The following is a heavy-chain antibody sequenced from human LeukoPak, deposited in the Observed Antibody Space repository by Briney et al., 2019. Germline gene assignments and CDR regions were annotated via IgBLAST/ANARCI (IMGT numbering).Heavy chain of an antibody. CDR3: AKDWGYTTMVSYYFDY. CDR1: GFTFSGYG. CDR2: IWYDGNNK. D-gene: IGHD5-18*01. V-gene: IGHV3-33*06. Sequence: GGSLRLSCAASGFTFSGYGMHWVRQAPDKGLEWVAVIWYDGNNKYYADSVKGRFTISRDNSKNTLYLQMNSLRGEDTAVYYCAKDWGYTTMVSYYFDYWGQGALVTVSS. J-gene: IGHJ4*02.